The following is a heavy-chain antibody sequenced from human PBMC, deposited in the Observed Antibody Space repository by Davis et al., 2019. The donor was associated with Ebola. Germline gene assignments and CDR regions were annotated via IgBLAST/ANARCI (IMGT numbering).Heavy chain of an antibody. Sequence: PGGSLRLSCAASGFTFSSYGMHWVRQAPGKGLEWVAVIWYDGSNKYYADSVKGRFTISRDNSKNTLYLQMNSLRAEDTAVYYCARDRRSSSSAGPKDYWGQGTLVTVSS. CDR2: IWYDGSNK. V-gene: IGHV3-33*01. J-gene: IGHJ4*02. CDR3: ARDRRSSSSAGPKDY. CDR1: GFTFSSYG. D-gene: IGHD6-13*01.